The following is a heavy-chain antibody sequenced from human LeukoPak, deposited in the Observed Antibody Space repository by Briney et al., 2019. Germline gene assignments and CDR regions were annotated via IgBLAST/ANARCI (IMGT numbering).Heavy chain of an antibody. CDR2: IYYSGST. J-gene: IGHJ4*02. D-gene: IGHD6-19*01. V-gene: IGHV4-59*12. Sequence: SETLSLTCTVSDGSISRYYWNWIRQPPGKGLEWIGYIYYSGSTHYNPSLKSRVSISVDTSKNQFSLKLSSVTAADTAVYYCATQVAGKEYWGQGTLVTVSS. CDR3: ATQVAGKEY. CDR1: DGSISRYY.